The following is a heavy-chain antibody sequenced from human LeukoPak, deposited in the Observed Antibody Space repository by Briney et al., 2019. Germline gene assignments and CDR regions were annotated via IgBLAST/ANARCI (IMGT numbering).Heavy chain of an antibody. Sequence: GGSLRLSCAASGFTFSSYWMHWVRQAPGKGLVWVSRINSDGSSTSYADSVKGRFTISRDNAKNTLYLQMNSLRAEDTAVYYCARRPGIAVAGRDAFDIWGQGTMVTVSS. CDR3: ARRPGIAVAGRDAFDI. CDR2: INSDGSST. D-gene: IGHD6-19*01. J-gene: IGHJ3*02. V-gene: IGHV3-74*01. CDR1: GFTFSSYW.